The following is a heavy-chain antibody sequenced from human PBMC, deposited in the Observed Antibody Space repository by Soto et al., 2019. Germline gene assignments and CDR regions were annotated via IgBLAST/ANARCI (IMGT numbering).Heavy chain of an antibody. D-gene: IGHD2-21*02. Sequence: QVQLQESGPGLVKPSETLSLTCTVSGGTISRYYWSWIRQPPGKGLEWIGYMYNTGSTVYNPSFKGRVTTSVDASKNQFSLKLNSVTAADTAVYYCARDLWGYCGTDCYPLDVWGQGTTVTVSS. J-gene: IGHJ6*02. V-gene: IGHV4-59*01. CDR3: ARDLWGYCGTDCYPLDV. CDR2: MYNTGST. CDR1: GGTISRYY.